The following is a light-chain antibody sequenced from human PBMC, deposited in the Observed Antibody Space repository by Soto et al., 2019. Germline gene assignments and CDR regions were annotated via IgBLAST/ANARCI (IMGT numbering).Light chain of an antibody. CDR1: SRDSSYD. J-gene: IGLJ2*01. CDR2: LHNDCSH. CDR3: QTWGTGFQF. V-gene: IGLV4-69*01. Sequence: QSVLTQSPSASASLGASVNLTCTLSSRDSSYDIAWYQKQPGQGPRSLMDLHNDCSHTKGDGSPDRFSGSSTGANRFLIISCLQSEDEADYYCQTWGTGFQFFGGGTKLTVL.